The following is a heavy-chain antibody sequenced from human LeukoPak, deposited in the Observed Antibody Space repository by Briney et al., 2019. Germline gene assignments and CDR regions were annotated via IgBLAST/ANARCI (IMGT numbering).Heavy chain of an antibody. CDR2: ISYDGSNK. Sequence: GGSLRLSCAASGFTYSSYAMHWVRQAPGKGLEWVAVISYDGSNKYYADSVKGRFTISRDNSKNTLYLQMNSLRAEDTAVYYCARDREFPYYYGSGSSSEIDYWGQGTLVTVSS. V-gene: IGHV3-30-3*01. CDR3: ARDREFPYYYGSGSSSEIDY. J-gene: IGHJ4*02. CDR1: GFTYSSYA. D-gene: IGHD3-10*01.